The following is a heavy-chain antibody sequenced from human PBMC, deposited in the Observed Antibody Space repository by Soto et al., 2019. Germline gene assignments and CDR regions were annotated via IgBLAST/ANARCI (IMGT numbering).Heavy chain of an antibody. D-gene: IGHD5-12*01. CDR3: ARDRTDSGYYTNWLDP. V-gene: IGHV1-69*06. CDR2: IIPIFGTT. J-gene: IGHJ5*02. Sequence: PVKSSGRAWGGTVESEAITGARQAPGQGLEWVGRIIPIFGTTNYAQNLQGRVTISADKSTLTSYMELHSLTSDDTALYYCARDRTDSGYYTNWLDPWGQGTQVTVSS. CDR1: GGTVESEA.